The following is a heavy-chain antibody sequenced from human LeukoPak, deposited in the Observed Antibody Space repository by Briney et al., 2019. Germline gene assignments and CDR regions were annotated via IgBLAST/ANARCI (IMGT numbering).Heavy chain of an antibody. V-gene: IGHV1-69*01. J-gene: IGHJ5*01. CDR1: GGTFDSYT. CDR2: IIPIFGTA. CDR3: AREGSYYAFNYFDS. Sequence: SVKVSCKASGGTFDSYTISWVRQAPGQGLEWMGGIIPIFGTANYAQKFQGRVTITADESTSAAYMELSSLRSEDTAVYYCAREGSYYAFNYFDSWGQGTLVTVSS. D-gene: IGHD1-26*01.